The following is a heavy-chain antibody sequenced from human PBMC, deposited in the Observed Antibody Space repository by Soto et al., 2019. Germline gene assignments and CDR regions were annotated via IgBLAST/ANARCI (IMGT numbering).Heavy chain of an antibody. J-gene: IGHJ3*01. CDR3: ARVKVPAAILGAFDL. V-gene: IGHV1-18*01. Sequence: ASVKVSCKASGYTFSTYGITWVRQAPGQGLDWMGWINPIKGDTNSAAIFQDRVTMTTDTSTRTAYMELRSLKSDDTAVYYCARVKVPAAILGAFDLWGQGTLGTVS. D-gene: IGHD2-2*02. CDR2: INPIKGDT. CDR1: GYTFSTYG.